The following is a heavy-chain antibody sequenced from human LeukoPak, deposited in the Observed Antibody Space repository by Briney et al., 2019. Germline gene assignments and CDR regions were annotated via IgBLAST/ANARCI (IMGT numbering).Heavy chain of an antibody. J-gene: IGHJ3*02. CDR3: ARVGPLYYYDSIGAFDI. CDR2: ISYDGSNK. Sequence: PGGSLRLSCAASGFTFSSYGMHWVRQAPGKGLEWVAVISYDGSNKYYADSVKGRFTISRDNAKNSLYLQMNSLRAEDTAVYYCARVGPLYYYDSIGAFDIWGQGTMVTVSS. CDR1: GFTFSSYG. D-gene: IGHD3-22*01. V-gene: IGHV3-30*03.